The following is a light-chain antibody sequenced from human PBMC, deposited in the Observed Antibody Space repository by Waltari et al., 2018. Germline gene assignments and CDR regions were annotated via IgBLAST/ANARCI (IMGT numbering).Light chain of an antibody. CDR3: CSYGGSNTPKV. Sequence: QSALTQPASLSGSPGQSTTMSSTGTRRDVGPYNVGSWYQQHPGKAPKLMIYEDTRRPSGVSNRFSGSKSGNTASLTISGLQPEDEADYYCCSYGGSNTPKVFGGGTKLTVL. J-gene: IGLJ3*02. V-gene: IGLV2-23*01. CDR1: RRDVGPYNV. CDR2: EDT.